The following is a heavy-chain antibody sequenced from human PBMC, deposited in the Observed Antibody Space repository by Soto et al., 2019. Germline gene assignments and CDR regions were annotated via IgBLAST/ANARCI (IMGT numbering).Heavy chain of an antibody. CDR2: IYYSGST. CDR1: GGSISSGGYY. CDR3: ARVPLQKNTAIWYFDY. Sequence: ASETLSLTCTVSGGSISSGGYYWSWIRQHPXKGLEWIGYIYYSGSTYYNPSLKSRVTISVDTSKNQFSLKLSSVTAADTAVYYCARVPLQKNTAIWYFDYWGQGALVTVSS. D-gene: IGHD5-18*01. J-gene: IGHJ4*02. V-gene: IGHV4-31*03.